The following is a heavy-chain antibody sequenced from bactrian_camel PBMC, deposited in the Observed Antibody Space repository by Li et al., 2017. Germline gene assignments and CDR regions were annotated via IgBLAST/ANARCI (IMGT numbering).Heavy chain of an antibody. Sequence: HVQLVESGGASVQTGGSLRLSCAVSGNTDSGYCMAWFRQVPGNEREPLASIDSDGRTSVADSVKGRFTISQDNAKNTLYLEMVSLTPEDTAMYYCGAEAGPCIAAAQGPVGYKFRGQGTQV. CDR2: IDSDGRT. J-gene: IGHJ4*01. CDR1: GNTDSGYC. V-gene: IGHV3S53*01. D-gene: IGHD5*01. CDR3: GAEAGPCIAAAQGPVGYKF.